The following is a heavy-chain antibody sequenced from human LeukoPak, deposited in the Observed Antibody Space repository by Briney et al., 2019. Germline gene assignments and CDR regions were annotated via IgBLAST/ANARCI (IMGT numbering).Heavy chain of an antibody. CDR3: ARGRSYVFDFDS. Sequence: SETLSLTCDVSGVSINTCCYYWTWIRQPPGKGLEWIGYKYYSGSTRYNSSLRSRLTISLDSSKNQFSLRLTSVTAADTAVYYCARGRSYVFDFDSWGPETLVIVSS. V-gene: IGHV4-61*01. CDR1: GVSINTCCYY. CDR2: KYYSGST. J-gene: IGHJ4*02. D-gene: IGHD3-16*01.